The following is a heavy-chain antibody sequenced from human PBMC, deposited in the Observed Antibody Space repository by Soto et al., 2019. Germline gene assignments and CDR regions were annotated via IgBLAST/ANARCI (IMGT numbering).Heavy chain of an antibody. D-gene: IGHD4-17*01. Sequence: EVQLLESGGGLVQSGGSLRLSCAASGFTFSIYGMIWVRQAPGKGLEWVSSISNSGGSTYHADSVKGRFTISRDNSKNTLYLQMNSLRGHDTGMYYCAKVTFHYGDHLGGNDCWGQGTLVTVSS. CDR1: GFTFSIYG. CDR2: ISNSGGST. CDR3: AKVTFHYGDHLGGNDC. J-gene: IGHJ4*02. V-gene: IGHV3-23*01.